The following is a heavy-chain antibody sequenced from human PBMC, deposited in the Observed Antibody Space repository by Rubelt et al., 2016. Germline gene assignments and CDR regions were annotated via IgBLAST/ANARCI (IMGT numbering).Heavy chain of an antibody. CDR3: ASGGGNFDY. V-gene: IGHV3-7*01. Sequence: EVQLVESGGGLVQPGGSLRLSCAASRFSFSTYWMSWVREAPGKGLEWVANIKQDGREKYYVESGKGRFNLPRDNAKNSLYLQMNSLRAEDTAVYFCASGGGNFDYWGQGTLVTVSS. CDR1: RFSFSTYW. D-gene: IGHD1-14*01. CDR2: IKQDGREK. J-gene: IGHJ4*02.